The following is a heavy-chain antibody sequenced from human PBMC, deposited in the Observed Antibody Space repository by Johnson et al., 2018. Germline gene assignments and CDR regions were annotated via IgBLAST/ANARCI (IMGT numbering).Heavy chain of an antibody. V-gene: IGHV3-23*04. CDR2: ISGSGSNT. D-gene: IGHD2-15*01. CDR1: GFTFGDYA. Sequence: VQLVQSGGGLVQPGRSLRLSCTASGFTFGDYAMSWFRQAPGKGLEWVSVISGSGSNTYYADSVKGRFTISRDNSKNTLYLQMNSLRAEDTAVDYCAKGWLGYILNGGQGTLVTVSS. CDR3: AKGWLGYILN. J-gene: IGHJ1*01.